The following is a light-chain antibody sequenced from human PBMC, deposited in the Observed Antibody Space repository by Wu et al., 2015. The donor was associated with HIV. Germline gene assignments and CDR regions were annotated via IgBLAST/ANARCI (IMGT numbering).Light chain of an antibody. Sequence: EVVLTQSPGTLSLSPGERATLSCRASQSVSSSYLAWYQQKPGQAPRLLISDASNRATGIPDRFSGSGSGTDFTLTISRLEPEDFAVYYCQQYGSSPYTFGQGTKLEIK. CDR2: DAS. CDR3: QQYGSSPYT. V-gene: IGKV3-20*01. CDR1: QSVSSSY. J-gene: IGKJ2*01.